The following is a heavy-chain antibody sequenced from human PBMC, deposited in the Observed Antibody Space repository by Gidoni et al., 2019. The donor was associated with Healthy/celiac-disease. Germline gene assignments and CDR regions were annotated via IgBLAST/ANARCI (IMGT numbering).Heavy chain of an antibody. V-gene: IGHV1-69*17. Sequence: AISWVRQAPGQGLEWMGGIIPIFGIANYAQKFQGRVTITADKSTSTAYMELSSLRSEDTAVYYCAGGNDSSGFDYWGQGTLVTVSS. CDR3: AGGNDSSGFDY. CDR2: IIPIFGIA. CDR1: A. J-gene: IGHJ4*02. D-gene: IGHD3-22*01.